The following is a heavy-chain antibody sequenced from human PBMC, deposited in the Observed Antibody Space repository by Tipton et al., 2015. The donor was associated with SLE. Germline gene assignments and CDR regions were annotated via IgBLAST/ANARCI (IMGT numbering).Heavy chain of an antibody. CDR3: ARHKLGFSWSYFDS. V-gene: IGHV4-59*08. CDR1: GGSISSYY. Sequence: TLSLTCTVSGGSISSYYWSWIRQPPGKGLEWIGYISFSGLTNYSPSVRSRVSTSMDTSKNQFSLQMSSVTAADTALYYCARHKLGFSWSYFDSWGQGTLVTVSS. CDR2: ISFSGLT. J-gene: IGHJ4*02. D-gene: IGHD3-3*01.